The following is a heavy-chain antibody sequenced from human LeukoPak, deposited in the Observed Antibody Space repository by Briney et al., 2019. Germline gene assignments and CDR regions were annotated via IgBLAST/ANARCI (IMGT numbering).Heavy chain of an antibody. CDR3: ARALGYCSSTSCYADPPTYYYYYGMDV. CDR1: GYSIGSGYY. J-gene: IGHJ6*04. Sequence: PSETLSLTCAVSGYSIGSGYYWGWIRQPPGKGLEWIGSIYHSGSTYHNPSLKSRVTISVDTSKNQFSLKLSSVTAADTAVYYCARALGYCSSTSCYADPPTYYYYYGMDVWGKGTTVTVSS. D-gene: IGHD2-2*01. CDR2: IYHSGST. V-gene: IGHV4-38-2*01.